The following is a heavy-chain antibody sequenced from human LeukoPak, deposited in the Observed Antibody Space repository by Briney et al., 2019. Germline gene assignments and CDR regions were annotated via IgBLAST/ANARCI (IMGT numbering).Heavy chain of an antibody. CDR3: ARDGYVWGSYRPMPRYYFDY. J-gene: IGHJ4*02. V-gene: IGHV4-34*01. D-gene: IGHD3-16*02. CDR1: GGSFSGYY. CDR2: INHSGST. Sequence: PSETLSLTCAVYGGSFSGYYWSWIRQPPGKGLEWIGEINHSGSTNYNPSLKSRVTISVDTSKNHFSLKLSSVTAADTAVYYCARDGYVWGSYRPMPRYYFDYWGQGTLVTVSS.